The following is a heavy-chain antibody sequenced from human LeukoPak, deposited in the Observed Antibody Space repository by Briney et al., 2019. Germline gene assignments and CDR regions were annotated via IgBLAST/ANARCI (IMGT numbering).Heavy chain of an antibody. Sequence: SETLSLTCTVSGVSISSYYWSWIRQPPGKGLEWIGYIYYSGSTNYNPSLKSRVTISVDTSKNQFSLKLSSVTAADTAVYYCARGAPVGSSWYSEPYYFDYWGQGTLVTVSS. CDR2: IYYSGST. CDR3: ARGAPVGSSWYSEPYYFDY. J-gene: IGHJ4*02. CDR1: GVSISSYY. V-gene: IGHV4-59*01. D-gene: IGHD6-13*01.